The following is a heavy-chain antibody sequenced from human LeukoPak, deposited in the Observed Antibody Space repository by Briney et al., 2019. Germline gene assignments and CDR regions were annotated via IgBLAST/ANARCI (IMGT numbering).Heavy chain of an antibody. J-gene: IGHJ4*02. CDR1: GFIFSNYY. CDR2: ISSSGSTI. D-gene: IGHD6-6*01. Sequence: PGGSLRLSCAASGFIFSNYYLNWVRQAPGKGLEWVSYISSSGSTIYYADSVKGRFTISRDNAKNSLYLQMNSLRAEDTAVYYCAKKGYGGEYSSSPGDYWGQGTLVTVSS. V-gene: IGHV3-11*01. CDR3: AKKGYGGEYSSSPGDY.